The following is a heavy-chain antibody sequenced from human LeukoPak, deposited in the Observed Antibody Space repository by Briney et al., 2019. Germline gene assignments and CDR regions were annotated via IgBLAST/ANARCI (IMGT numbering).Heavy chain of an antibody. V-gene: IGHV3-30-3*01. CDR3: ARPYSPGAGHGMNV. J-gene: IGHJ6*02. CDR1: GFTFSTYA. D-gene: IGHD5-18*01. CDR2: ISYDGIHE. Sequence: PGGSLRLSCAASGFTFSTYAMHWVRQAPGKGLEGVAVISYDGIHEYYADSVRARFTISRDNSKTTLFLQMTSLRSEHTAVYYCARPYSPGAGHGMNVWGQGSTVTVS.